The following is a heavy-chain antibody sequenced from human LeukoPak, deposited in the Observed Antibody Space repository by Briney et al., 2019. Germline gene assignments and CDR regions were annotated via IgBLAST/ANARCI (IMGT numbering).Heavy chain of an antibody. V-gene: IGHV5-51*01. J-gene: IGHJ4*02. D-gene: IGHD3-22*01. CDR3: ARPVSRNYYDTVGPDDY. CDR1: GYSFTSYW. CDR2: IYPGDSDT. Sequence: GESLKISCRGSGYSFTSYWIGWVRQMPGKGLEWMGVIYPGDSDTRYSPSFQGQVTISADKSISTAYLQWSSLKASDTAMYYCARPVSRNYYDTVGPDDYWGQGTLVTVSS.